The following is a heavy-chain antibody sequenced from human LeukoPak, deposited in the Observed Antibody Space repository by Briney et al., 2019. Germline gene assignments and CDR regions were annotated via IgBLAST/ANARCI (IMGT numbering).Heavy chain of an antibody. Sequence: SSETLSLTCTVSGGSISSYYWSWIRQPPGKGLEWIGYIYYSGSTNYSPSLKSRVTISVDTSKNQFSLKLSSVTAADTAVYFCARDRLDSYYYMDVWGKGTTVTVSS. CDR2: IYYSGST. CDR3: ARDRLDSYYYMDV. CDR1: GGSISSYY. V-gene: IGHV4-59*01. J-gene: IGHJ6*03. D-gene: IGHD3-22*01.